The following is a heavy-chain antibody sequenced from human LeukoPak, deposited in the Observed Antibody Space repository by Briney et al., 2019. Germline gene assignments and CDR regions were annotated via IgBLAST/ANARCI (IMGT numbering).Heavy chain of an antibody. D-gene: IGHD4-17*01. J-gene: IGHJ4*02. Sequence: PGGSLRLSCAASGFTFSSYSMNWVRQAPGKGLEWVSSISSSSSYIYYADSVKGRFTISRDNAKNSLYLQMNSLRAEDTAVYYCARDPDYGDGFFDYWGQGTLVTVSS. CDR2: ISSSSSYI. CDR3: ARDPDYGDGFFDY. CDR1: GFTFSSYS. V-gene: IGHV3-21*01.